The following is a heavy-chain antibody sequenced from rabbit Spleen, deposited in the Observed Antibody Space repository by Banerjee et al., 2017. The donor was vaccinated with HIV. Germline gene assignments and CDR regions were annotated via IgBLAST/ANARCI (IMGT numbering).Heavy chain of an antibody. J-gene: IGHJ4*01. CDR3: SRGGYL. CDR2: IATDSSGST. V-gene: IGHV1S40*01. CDR1: GFSFSSTYY. Sequence: QSLGESGGDLVKPGASLTLTCTASGFSFSSTYYMSWVRQAPGRGLEWIGYIATDSSGSTYYANWAKGRFTISRTSSTTVDLKMTSLTVADSATYFCSRGGYLWGQGTLVTVS. D-gene: IGHD3-1*01.